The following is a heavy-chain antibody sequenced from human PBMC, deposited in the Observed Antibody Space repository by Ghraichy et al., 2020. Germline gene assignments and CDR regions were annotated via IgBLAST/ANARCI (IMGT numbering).Heavy chain of an antibody. Sequence: GGSLRLSCAASGFTFSSYWMSWVRQAPGKGLEWVANIKQDGSEKYYVDSVKGRFTISRDNAKNSLYLQMNSLRAEDTAVYYCARVLDDYGDYAPMFDYWGQGTLVTVSS. D-gene: IGHD4-17*01. CDR2: IKQDGSEK. V-gene: IGHV3-7*01. J-gene: IGHJ4*02. CDR3: ARVLDDYGDYAPMFDY. CDR1: GFTFSSYW.